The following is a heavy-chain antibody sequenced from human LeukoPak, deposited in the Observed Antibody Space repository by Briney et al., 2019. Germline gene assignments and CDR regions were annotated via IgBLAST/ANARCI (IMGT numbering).Heavy chain of an antibody. CDR2: INPNGDRT. Sequence: ASVKVSCKASDNTFTNYHMHWVRQAPGQGLEWLGIINPNGDRTNYAQTFQGRVTMTRDTSTTTVYMELSSLRSEDTAVYYCARDMSTRVTPISYAFDVWGQGTMVTVSS. J-gene: IGHJ3*01. CDR1: DNTFTNYH. D-gene: IGHD4-23*01. V-gene: IGHV1-46*01. CDR3: ARDMSTRVTPISYAFDV.